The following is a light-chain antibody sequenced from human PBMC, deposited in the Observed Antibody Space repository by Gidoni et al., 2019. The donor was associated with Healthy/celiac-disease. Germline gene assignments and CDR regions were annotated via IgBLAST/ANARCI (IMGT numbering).Light chain of an antibody. CDR2: DAS. CDR1: TDISNY. J-gene: IGKJ3*01. V-gene: IGKV1-33*01. CDR3: QQYDNLPQIT. Sequence: DIQTNQSTSSLSASVGDRVTITFQASTDISNYLNWYQQKPGKAPKLLIYDASNLEKRVPSRFSGSRSGTDFTFTISSLQPEDIATSYCQQYDNLPQITFGPGTKVDIK.